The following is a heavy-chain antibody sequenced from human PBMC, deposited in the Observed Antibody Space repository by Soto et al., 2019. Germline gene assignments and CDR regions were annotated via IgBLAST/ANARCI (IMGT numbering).Heavy chain of an antibody. CDR2: ISAGGGRT. CDR3: AKLRYFDWSSYNWFEY. CDR1: GFTFSSYA. D-gene: IGHD3-9*01. V-gene: IGHV3-23*01. Sequence: PGGSLRLSCAASGFTFSSYAMGWVHQAPGKGLELVSAISAGGGRTYYADSVKGRFTVSRDNSKNTLYLQMNSLRVEDTAVYYCAKLRYFDWSSYNWFEYWGQGTPVTVSS. J-gene: IGHJ5*01.